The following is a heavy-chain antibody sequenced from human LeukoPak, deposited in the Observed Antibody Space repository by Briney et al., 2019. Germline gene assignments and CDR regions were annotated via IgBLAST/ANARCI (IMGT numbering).Heavy chain of an antibody. CDR3: ARSDQLRYFDWLSNDAFDI. CDR2: IYYSGST. J-gene: IGHJ3*02. D-gene: IGHD3-9*01. Sequence: SETLSLTCSVSGGSISSSSHSWGWIRQSPGKGLEWIGSIYYSGSTYYNPSLKSRVTISVDTSKNQFSLKLSSVTAADTAVYYCARSDQLRYFDWLSNDAFDIWGQGTMVTVSS. V-gene: IGHV4-39*07. CDR1: GGSISSSSHS.